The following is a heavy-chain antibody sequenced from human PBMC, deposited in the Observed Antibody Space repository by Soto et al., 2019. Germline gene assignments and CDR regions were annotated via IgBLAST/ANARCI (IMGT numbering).Heavy chain of an antibody. D-gene: IGHD3-10*01. V-gene: IGHV4-31*03. CDR3: ARGVTLVRGVIHTPYFDY. CDR1: GGSISSGGYY. J-gene: IGHJ4*02. CDR2: IYYSGST. Sequence: PSETLSLTCTVSGGSISSGGYYWSWILQHPGKGLEWIGYIYYSGSTYYNPSLKSRVTISVDTSKNQFSLKLSSVTAADTAVYYCARGVTLVRGVIHTPYFDYWGQGALVTVSS.